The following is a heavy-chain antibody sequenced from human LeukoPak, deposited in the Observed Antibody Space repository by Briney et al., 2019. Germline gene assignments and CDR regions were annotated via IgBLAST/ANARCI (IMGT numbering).Heavy chain of an antibody. CDR1: GYTFTINH. CDR3: AKLATSDTGETY. J-gene: IGHJ4*02. V-gene: IGHV1-46*01. Sequence: ASVKVSCKASGYTFTINHIHWVRQAPGQGLEWMGVINPSGDSTTYAQNFQGRVTMTRDTSTSTDYMELRSLRSEDTAIYYCAKLATSDTGETYWGQGTLVTVSS. CDR2: INPSGDST. D-gene: IGHD3-16*01.